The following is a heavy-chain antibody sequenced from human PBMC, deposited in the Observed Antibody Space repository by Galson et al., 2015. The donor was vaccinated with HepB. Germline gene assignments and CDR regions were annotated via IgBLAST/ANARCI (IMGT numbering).Heavy chain of an antibody. CDR3: AKDRSVASGTTCFDY. V-gene: IGHV3-30*18. Sequence: SLRLSCAASGFTFSSYGMHWVRQAPGKGLEWVAVISYDGSNKYYADSVKGRFTISRDNSKNTLYLQMNSLRAEDTAVYYCAKDRSVASGTTCFDYWGQGTLVTVSS. D-gene: IGHD4-17*01. J-gene: IGHJ4*02. CDR2: ISYDGSNK. CDR1: GFTFSSYG.